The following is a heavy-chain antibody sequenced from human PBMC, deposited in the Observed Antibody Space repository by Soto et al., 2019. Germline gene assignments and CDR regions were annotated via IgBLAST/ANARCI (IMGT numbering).Heavy chain of an antibody. CDR3: ARDIVVGPKVYGMDV. CDR1: RFIFRNYA. J-gene: IGHJ6*02. CDR2: ISYDGSNK. D-gene: IGHD1-26*01. V-gene: IGHV3-33*01. Sequence: QVQVVESGGGVVQPGRSLRLSCAGSRFIFRNYAMHWVRQAPGKGLEWVAVISYDGSNKYYAESVKGRFTISRDNSENTLYLQINSLRAEDTAVYQCARDIVVGPKVYGMDVWGQGTTVTVSS.